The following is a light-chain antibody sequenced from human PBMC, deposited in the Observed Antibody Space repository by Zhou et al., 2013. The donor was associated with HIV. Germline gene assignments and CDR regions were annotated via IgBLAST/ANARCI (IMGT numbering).Light chain of an antibody. CDR1: QSVTSSY. Sequence: EIVLAQSPGTLSLSPGERATLSCRASQSVTSSYLAWYQQKPGQAPRLLIYGTSSRATGIPDRFSGSGSGTDFTLTISRLDSEDFAVYYCQQYSSSPPLFTFGQGTKLEIK. CDR3: QQYSSSPPLFT. CDR2: GTS. J-gene: IGKJ2*01. V-gene: IGKV3-20*01.